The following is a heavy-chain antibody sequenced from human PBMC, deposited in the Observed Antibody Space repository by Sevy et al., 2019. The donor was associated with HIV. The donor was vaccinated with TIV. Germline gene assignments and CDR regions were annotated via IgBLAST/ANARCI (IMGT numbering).Heavy chain of an antibody. CDR2: ISYDGRDK. CDR1: GIIFTTSG. V-gene: IGHV3-30*18. Sequence: GGSLRLSCAVSGIIFTTSGMHWVRQAPGKGLEWVAVISYDGRDKFYGDYVKGRFTNARDNSKKILYLQMNSLRVEDTAVYYCAKDRWGLQYYFDFWGQGTLVTVSS. CDR3: AKDRWGLQYYFDF. D-gene: IGHD2-15*01. J-gene: IGHJ4*02.